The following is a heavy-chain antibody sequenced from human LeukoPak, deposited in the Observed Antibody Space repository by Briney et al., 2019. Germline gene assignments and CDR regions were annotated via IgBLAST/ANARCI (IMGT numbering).Heavy chain of an antibody. D-gene: IGHD7-27*01. CDR1: GFTFSSDW. V-gene: IGHV3-7*01. Sequence: GWSLRLSCAASGFTFSSDWMSCVRQAPGRVLGWVANIRQDGSEKYYVDSVKGRFTISRDNAKNSLYLQMNSLRAEDTAVYYCARDAGDRLDGGPDAFDIWGQGTMVTVSS. CDR2: IRQDGSEK. J-gene: IGHJ3*02. CDR3: ARDAGDRLDGGPDAFDI.